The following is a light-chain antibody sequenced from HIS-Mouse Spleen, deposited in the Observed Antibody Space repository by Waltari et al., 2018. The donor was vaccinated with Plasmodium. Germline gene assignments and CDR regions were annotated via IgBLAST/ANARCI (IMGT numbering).Light chain of an antibody. V-gene: IGKV3-20*01. CDR1: QSVSICY. CDR3: QQYGSSPWM. Sequence: EIVLTQSPGTLSLSPGERATLSCRASQSVSICYLAWYQQKPGQAPRLLIYGASSRATGIPDRFSGSGAGTDFTLTISRLEPEDFAVYYCQQYGSSPWMFGQGTKVEIK. CDR2: GAS. J-gene: IGKJ1*01.